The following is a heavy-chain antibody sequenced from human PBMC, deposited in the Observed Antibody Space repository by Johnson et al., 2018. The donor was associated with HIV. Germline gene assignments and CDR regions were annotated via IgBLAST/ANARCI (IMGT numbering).Heavy chain of an antibody. CDR1: GFTFSSYA. Sequence: QVQLVESGGGVVQPGRSLRLSCAASGFTFSSYAMHWVRQAPGKGLEWVAVISYDGSNKYYADSVKGRFTISRDKSKNTVYLQMNSLRAEDTAVYYCARDGPHQRDAFDIWGQGTMVTVSS. J-gene: IGHJ3*02. CDR2: ISYDGSNK. V-gene: IGHV3-30*14. CDR3: ARDGPHQRDAFDI.